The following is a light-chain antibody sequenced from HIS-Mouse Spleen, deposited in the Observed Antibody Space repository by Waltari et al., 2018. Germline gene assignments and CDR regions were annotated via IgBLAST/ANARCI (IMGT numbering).Light chain of an antibody. J-gene: IGLJ2*01. CDR2: EGS. CDR1: SSDVGSYNH. V-gene: IGLV2-23*01. Sequence: SALTQPASVSGSPGQSIHIPCPGTSSDVGSYNHVSWYQQHPGKAPRLMIYEGSKRPSGVSNRFSGSKSGNTASLTISGLQAEDEADYYCCSYAGSSTVVFGGGTKLTVL. CDR3: CSYAGSSTVV.